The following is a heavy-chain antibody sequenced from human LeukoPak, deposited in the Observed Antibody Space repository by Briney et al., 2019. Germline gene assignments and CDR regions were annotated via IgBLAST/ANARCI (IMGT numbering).Heavy chain of an antibody. CDR2: INPNSGGT. CDR1: GYTFTGYY. D-gene: IGHD4-17*01. V-gene: IGHV1-2*06. CDR3: ARLRDDAFDI. Sequence: ASVKVSCTASGYTFTGYYMHWVRQAPGQGLEWMGRINPNSGGTNYAQKFQGRVTMTRDTSISTAYLQWSSLKASDTAMYYCARLRDDAFDIWGQGTMVTVSS. J-gene: IGHJ3*02.